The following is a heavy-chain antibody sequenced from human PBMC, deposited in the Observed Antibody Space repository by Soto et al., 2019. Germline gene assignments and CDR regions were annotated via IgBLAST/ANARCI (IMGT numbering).Heavy chain of an antibody. CDR3: ARWKYSSSWYWFDP. J-gene: IGHJ5*02. V-gene: IGHV1-18*01. CDR1: GYTFTSFG. CDR2: ISGFNAYT. D-gene: IGHD6-13*01. Sequence: ASVKVSCKASGYTFTSFGIGWVRQAPGQGLEWMGWISGFNAYTDLAQKFQGRVTITADESTSTAYMELSSLRSEDTAVYYCARWKYSSSWYWFDPWGQGTLVTVSS.